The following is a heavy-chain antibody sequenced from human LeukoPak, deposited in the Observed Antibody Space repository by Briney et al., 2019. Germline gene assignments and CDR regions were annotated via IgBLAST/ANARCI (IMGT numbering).Heavy chain of an antibody. CDR1: GGSFIPYY. Sequence: SETLSLTCAVYGGSFIPYYWSWIRQPPGKGLEWIGEINHSGSTNYNPSLKSRVTISVDTSKNQFSLKLSSVTAADTAVYYCARGDIAAAGAPLGYWGQGTLVTVSS. CDR3: ARGDIAAAGAPLGY. D-gene: IGHD6-13*01. V-gene: IGHV4-34*01. J-gene: IGHJ4*02. CDR2: INHSGST.